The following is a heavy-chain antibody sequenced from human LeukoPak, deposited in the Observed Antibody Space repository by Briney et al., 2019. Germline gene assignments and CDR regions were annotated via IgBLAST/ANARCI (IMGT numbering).Heavy chain of an antibody. J-gene: IGHJ4*02. Sequence: WASVRVSCKASGYTFTSYAMNWVRQAPGQGLEWMGWISAYNGNTNYAQKLQGRVTMTTDTSTSTAYMELRSLRSDDTAVYYCARAYYDFWSGYYTYFDYWGQGTLVTVSS. V-gene: IGHV1-18*01. D-gene: IGHD3-3*01. CDR3: ARAYYDFWSGYYTYFDY. CDR2: ISAYNGNT. CDR1: GYTFTSYA.